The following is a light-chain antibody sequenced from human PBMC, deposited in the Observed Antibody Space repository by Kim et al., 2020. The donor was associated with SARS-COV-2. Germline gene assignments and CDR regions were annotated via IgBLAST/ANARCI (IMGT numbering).Light chain of an antibody. CDR2: SAS. J-gene: IGKJ4*01. CDR1: QGISSY. V-gene: IGKV1-8*01. CDR3: QQYYRYPLLT. Sequence: AIRMTQSPSSFSASTGDRVTITCRASQGISSYLAWYQQKPGKAPKLLIYSASTLQSGVPSRFSGSGSGTDFTLTISCLQSEDFATYYCQQYYRYPLLTFGGGTKVDI.